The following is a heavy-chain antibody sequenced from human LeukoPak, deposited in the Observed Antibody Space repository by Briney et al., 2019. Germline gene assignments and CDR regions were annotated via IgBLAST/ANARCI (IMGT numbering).Heavy chain of an antibody. Sequence: PGRSLRLSCAASGFTFSSYAMHWVRQAPGKGLEYVSAISSNGGSTYYANSVKGRFTISRDNSKNTLYLQMGSLRAEDMAVYYCARDILPDYDFWSGYSYYYYYGMDVWGQGTTVTVSS. CDR1: GFTFSSYA. CDR2: ISSNGGST. J-gene: IGHJ6*02. D-gene: IGHD3-3*01. CDR3: ARDILPDYDFWSGYSYYYYYGMDV. V-gene: IGHV3-64*01.